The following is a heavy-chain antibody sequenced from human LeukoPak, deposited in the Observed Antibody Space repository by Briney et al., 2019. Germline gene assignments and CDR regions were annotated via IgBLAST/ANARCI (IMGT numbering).Heavy chain of an antibody. CDR1: GGSISSSSYY. D-gene: IGHD2-21*02. Sequence: PSETLSLTCTVSGGSISSSSYYWGWIRQPPGKGLEWIGSIYYSGSTYYNPSLKSRVTISVDTSKNQFSLKLSSVTAADTAVYYCASGAAYCGGDCPPGPVDYWGKGTLVTVSS. J-gene: IGHJ4*02. CDR3: ASGAAYCGGDCPPGPVDY. V-gene: IGHV4-39*01. CDR2: IYYSGST.